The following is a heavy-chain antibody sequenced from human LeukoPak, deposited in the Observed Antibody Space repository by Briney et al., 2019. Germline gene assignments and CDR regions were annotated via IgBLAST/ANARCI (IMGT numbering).Heavy chain of an antibody. J-gene: IGHJ3*02. CDR1: GGSISSYY. D-gene: IGHD3-22*01. Sequence: PSETLSLTCTVSGGSISSYYWSWIRQPPGKGLEWIGYIYYSGSTNYNPSLKSRVTISVDTSKNQFSLKLSSVTAADTAVYYCARVQPWESDYYDSSGPENAFDIWGQGTMVTVSS. CDR2: IYYSGST. V-gene: IGHV4-59*01. CDR3: ARVQPWESDYYDSSGPENAFDI.